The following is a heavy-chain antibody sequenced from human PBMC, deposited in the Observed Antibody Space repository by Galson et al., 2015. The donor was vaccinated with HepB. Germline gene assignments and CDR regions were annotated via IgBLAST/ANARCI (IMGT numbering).Heavy chain of an antibody. D-gene: IGHD1-26*01. Sequence: CAISGDSVSNTSAVWNWIRQSPSRGLEWLGRTYYRSKWYNDYAVSVKSRIIINPDTSKNQFSLQLSSVTPEDTAMYYCARGSTRWEKWGQGTLVTVSS. J-gene: IGHJ4*02. CDR2: TYYRSKWYN. CDR3: ARGSTRWEK. CDR1: GDSVSNTSAV. V-gene: IGHV6-1*01.